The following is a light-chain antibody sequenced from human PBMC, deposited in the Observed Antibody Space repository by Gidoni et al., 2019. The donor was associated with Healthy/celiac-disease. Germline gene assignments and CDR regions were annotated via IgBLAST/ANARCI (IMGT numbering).Light chain of an antibody. V-gene: IGKV1-39*01. CDR3: QQSYSTLQT. J-gene: IGKJ1*01. CDR2: AAS. Sequence: DIQLTQSPSSLSASVGDRVTITCRACQSISSYLNWYQQKPGKAPKLLIYAASSLQSGVPARFSGSGSGTDFTLTISSLQPEDFATYYCQQSYSTLQTFGQGTKVEIK. CDR1: QSISSY.